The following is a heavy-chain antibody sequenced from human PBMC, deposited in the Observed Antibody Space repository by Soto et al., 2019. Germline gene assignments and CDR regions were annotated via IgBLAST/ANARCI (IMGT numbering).Heavy chain of an antibody. V-gene: IGHV4-4*07. Sequence: KPSETLSLTCTVSGGSISSYYWSWIRQPAGKGLEWIGRIYTSGSTNYNPSLQSRVTMSVDTSKNQFSLTLSFVTAADTAVYYCARGFSSGYTYGHDSWGQGTLVTVSS. J-gene: IGHJ4*02. CDR2: IYTSGST. CDR1: GGSISSYY. D-gene: IGHD6-25*01. CDR3: ARGFSSGYTYGHDS.